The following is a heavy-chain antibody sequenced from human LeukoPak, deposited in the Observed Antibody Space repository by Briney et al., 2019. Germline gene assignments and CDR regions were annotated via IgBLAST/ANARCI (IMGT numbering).Heavy chain of an antibody. Sequence: PSETLSLTCTVSGGSISSGDYYWSWIRQPPGKGLEWIGYIYYSGSTNYNPSLKSRVTISVDTSKNQFSLKLSSVTAADTAVYYCARVGTGYSSGWYDYWGQGTLVTVSS. J-gene: IGHJ4*02. CDR3: ARVGTGYSSGWYDY. V-gene: IGHV4-61*08. D-gene: IGHD6-19*01. CDR2: IYYSGST. CDR1: GGSISSGDYY.